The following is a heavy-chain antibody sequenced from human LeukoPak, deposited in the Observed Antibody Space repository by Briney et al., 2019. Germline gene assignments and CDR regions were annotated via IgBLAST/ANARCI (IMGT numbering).Heavy chain of an antibody. CDR2: ISSSSSTI. CDR3: ARAERLLWFGELLHPHMDV. J-gene: IGHJ6*02. D-gene: IGHD3-10*01. Sequence: GGSLRLSCAASGFTFSSYSMNWVRQAPGKGLEWVSYISSSSSTIYYADSVKGRSTISRDNAKNSLYLQMNSLRAEDTAVYYCARAERLLWFGELLHPHMDVWGQGTTVTVSS. V-gene: IGHV3-48*01. CDR1: GFTFSSYS.